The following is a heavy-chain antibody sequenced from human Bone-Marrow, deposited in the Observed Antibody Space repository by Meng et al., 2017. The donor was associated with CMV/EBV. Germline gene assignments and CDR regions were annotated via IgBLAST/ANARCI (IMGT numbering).Heavy chain of an antibody. CDR3: ASVGSGYYFDY. CDR1: GFNFNIYS. CDR2: ISGGTTDSM. J-gene: IGHJ4*02. D-gene: IGHD1-26*01. V-gene: IGHV3-48*04. Sequence: GGSLRLSCAASGFNFNIYSMNWVRQAPGKGLEWVSHISGGTTDSMYYADSVKCRFTISRDNAKNSLYLQLNSLRAVDTAVYYCASVGSGYYFDYWGQGTLVTVSS.